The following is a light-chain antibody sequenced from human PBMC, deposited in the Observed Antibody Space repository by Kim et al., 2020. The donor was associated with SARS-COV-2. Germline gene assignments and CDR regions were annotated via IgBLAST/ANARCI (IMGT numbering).Light chain of an antibody. CDR2: LNSDGSH. CDR1: SGHSSYA. V-gene: IGLV4-69*01. J-gene: IGLJ3*02. CDR3: QTWGTGMNWV. Sequence: VKLTCTLSSGHSSYAIAWHQQQPEKGPRYLMKLNSDGSHSKGDGIPDRFSGSSSGAERYLTISSLQSEDEADYYCQTWGTGMNWVFGGGTKLTVL.